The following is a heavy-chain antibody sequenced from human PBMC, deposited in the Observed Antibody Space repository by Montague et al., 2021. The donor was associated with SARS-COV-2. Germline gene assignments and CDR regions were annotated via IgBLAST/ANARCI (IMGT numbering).Heavy chain of an antibody. CDR3: ARGRDGYYPRNALFDY. V-gene: IGHV4-31*02. Sequence: SGSTYYNPSLKSRVTISVDTSKNQFSLKLSSVTAADTAVYYRARGRDGYYPRNALFDYWGQGTRVTVSA. D-gene: IGHD4-17*01. J-gene: IGHJ4*02. CDR2: SGST.